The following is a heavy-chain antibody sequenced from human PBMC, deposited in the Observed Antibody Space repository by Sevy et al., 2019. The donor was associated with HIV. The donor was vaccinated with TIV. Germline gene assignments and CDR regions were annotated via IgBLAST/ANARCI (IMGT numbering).Heavy chain of an antibody. J-gene: IGHJ6*02. V-gene: IGHV5-51*01. CDR3: ARLSNYGAYCDTYYYVMDV. CDR2: VDPDDSDT. D-gene: IGHD4-17*01. CDR1: GDNSNTDW. Sequence: GESLKISCQDSGDNSNTDWIAWVRQLPGKGLEYMGLVDPDDSDTRYSPSFQGQVIMSADVAINTVYLQWNSLKASDSATYYCARLSNYGAYCDTYYYVMDVWGQGTTVTVSS.